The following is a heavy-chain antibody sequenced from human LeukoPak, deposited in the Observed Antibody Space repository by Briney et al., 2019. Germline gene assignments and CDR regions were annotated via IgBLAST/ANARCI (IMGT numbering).Heavy chain of an antibody. CDR2: ISGSGSTI. J-gene: IGHJ4*02. CDR1: GFTFSSYS. D-gene: IGHD3-3*01. CDR3: AGDSRCSLDY. V-gene: IGHV3-48*02. Sequence: PGGSLRLSCATSGFTFSSYSMNWVRQAPGKGLEWVSYISGSGSTIDYADSVKGRFTISRDNAKNSLYLQMNSLRDEDTAVYYCAGDSRCSLDYWGQGTLLTVSS.